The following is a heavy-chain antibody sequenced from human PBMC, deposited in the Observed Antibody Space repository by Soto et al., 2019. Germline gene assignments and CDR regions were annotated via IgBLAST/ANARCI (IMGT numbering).Heavy chain of an antibody. CDR3: ARGPGTGYYDFWSTDP. Sequence: PSETLSLTCTVSGGSISSYYGSWIRQPPGKGLEWIGYIYYSGSTNYNPSLKSRVTISVDTSKNQFSLKLSSVTAADMAVYYCARGPGTGYYDFWSTDPWGQGTLVTVSS. CDR2: IYYSGST. D-gene: IGHD3-3*01. V-gene: IGHV4-59*01. CDR1: GGSISSYY. J-gene: IGHJ5*02.